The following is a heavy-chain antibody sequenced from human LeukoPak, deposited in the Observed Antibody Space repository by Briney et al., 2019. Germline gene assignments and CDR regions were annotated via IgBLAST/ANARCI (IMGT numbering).Heavy chain of an antibody. D-gene: IGHD3-10*01. CDR3: ARDSGLSLDY. Sequence: GGSLRLSCAASGFTFSSYAMHWVRQAPGKGLEWVAVISYDGSNKYYADSAKGRFTISRDNSKNTLYLQMNSLRAEDTAVYYCARDSGLSLDYWGQGTLVTVSS. V-gene: IGHV3-30*04. J-gene: IGHJ4*02. CDR2: ISYDGSNK. CDR1: GFTFSSYA.